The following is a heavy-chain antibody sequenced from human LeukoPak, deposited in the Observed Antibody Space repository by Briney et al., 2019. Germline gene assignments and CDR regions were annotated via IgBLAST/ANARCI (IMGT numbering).Heavy chain of an antibody. V-gene: IGHV4-39*07. CDR2: IYYSGST. CDR3: ARDLSGRSPFDY. CDR1: GGSISSSSYY. Sequence: SETLTLTCTVSGGSISSSSYYWGWIRQPPGKGLEWIGSIYYSGSTYYNPSLKSRVTISVDTSKNQFSLKLSSVTAADTAVYYCARDLSGRSPFDYWGQGTLVTVSS. D-gene: IGHD2/OR15-2a*01. J-gene: IGHJ4*02.